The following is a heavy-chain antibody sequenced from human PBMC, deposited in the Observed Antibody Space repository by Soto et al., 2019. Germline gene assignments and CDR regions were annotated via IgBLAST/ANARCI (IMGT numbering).Heavy chain of an antibody. CDR1: GFTFSSYW. D-gene: IGHD4-4*01. J-gene: IGHJ6*02. CDR2: INSDGSST. V-gene: IGHV3-74*01. CDR3: ARGRLYSNDAYYYYGMDV. Sequence: PGGSLRLSCAASGFTFSSYWVHWVRQAPGKGLVWVSVINSDGSSTSYADSVKGRFTISKDNAKNTLYLQMNSLRAEDTAVYYCARGRLYSNDAYYYYGMDVWGQGTTVTVSS.